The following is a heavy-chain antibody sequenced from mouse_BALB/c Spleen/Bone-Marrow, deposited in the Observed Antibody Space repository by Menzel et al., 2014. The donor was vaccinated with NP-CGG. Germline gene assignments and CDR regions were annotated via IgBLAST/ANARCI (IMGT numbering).Heavy chain of an antibody. CDR2: IYPYNGGT. D-gene: IGHD2-12*01. J-gene: IGHJ4*01. CDR3: AITTLYAMDY. CDR1: GYTFTDYN. V-gene: IGHV1S29*02. Sequence: VQLQQPGPELVKPGASVKISCKASGYTFTDYNMHWVKQSHGKSLEWIGYIYPYNGGTGYNQKFKSKATLTVDNSSSTAYMELRNLTSEDSAVYYCAITTLYAMDYWGQGTSVTVSS.